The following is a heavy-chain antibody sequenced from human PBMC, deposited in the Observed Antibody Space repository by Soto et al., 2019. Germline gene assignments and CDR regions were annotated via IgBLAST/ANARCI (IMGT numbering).Heavy chain of an antibody. CDR2: IYYSGST. CDR1: GGSISSYY. D-gene: IGHD4-17*01. J-gene: IGHJ3*02. Sequence: SETLSLTSTVSGGSISSYYWSWIRQPPGKGLEWIGYIYYSGSTNNNPSLKSRVTISVDTSKNQFSLKLSSVTAADTAVYYCARDNHYGEQAFDIWGQGTMVTVSS. V-gene: IGHV4-59*01. CDR3: ARDNHYGEQAFDI.